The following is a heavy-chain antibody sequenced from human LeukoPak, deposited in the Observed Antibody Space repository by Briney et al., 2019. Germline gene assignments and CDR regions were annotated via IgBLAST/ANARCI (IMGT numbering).Heavy chain of an antibody. Sequence: PGGSLRLSCAASGFTVSSNYMSWVRQAPGKGLEWVSVIYSGGNTYYADSVKGRFTISRDNSKNTLYLQMNSLRAEDTAVYYCASGIAAALFDYWGQGTLVTVSS. D-gene: IGHD6-13*01. J-gene: IGHJ4*02. CDR2: IYSGGNT. CDR3: ASGIAAALFDY. V-gene: IGHV3-53*01. CDR1: GFTVSSNY.